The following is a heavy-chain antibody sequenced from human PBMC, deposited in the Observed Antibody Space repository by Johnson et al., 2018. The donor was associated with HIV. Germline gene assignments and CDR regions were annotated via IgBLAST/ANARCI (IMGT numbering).Heavy chain of an antibody. D-gene: IGHD4-17*01. CDR3: ARGGEQDYGDYSWSDDAFDI. V-gene: IGHV3-66*01. Sequence: VQLVESGGGVVQPGRSLRLSCAASGFTVSDNYMIWVRQAPGKGLEWVSVIYSGGATYYADSVKGRFTISRDNSKNTLYLQMNSLRAEDTAVYYCARGGEQDYGDYSWSDDAFDIWGQWTMVTVSS. CDR1: GFTVSDNY. CDR2: IYSGGAT. J-gene: IGHJ3*02.